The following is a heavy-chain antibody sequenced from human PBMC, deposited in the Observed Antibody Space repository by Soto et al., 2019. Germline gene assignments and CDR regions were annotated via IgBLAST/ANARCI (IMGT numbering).Heavy chain of an antibody. Sequence: EVQLVESGGGLVQPGRSLRLSCAASGFTFDDYAMHWVRQAPGKGLEWVSGISWNSGSIGYADSVKGRFTISRDNAKNSLYRQMNSLRAEDTALYYCAKDWQQLVLGAFDIWGQGTMVTVSS. CDR3: AKDWQQLVLGAFDI. V-gene: IGHV3-9*01. J-gene: IGHJ3*02. CDR2: ISWNSGSI. CDR1: GFTFDDYA. D-gene: IGHD6-13*01.